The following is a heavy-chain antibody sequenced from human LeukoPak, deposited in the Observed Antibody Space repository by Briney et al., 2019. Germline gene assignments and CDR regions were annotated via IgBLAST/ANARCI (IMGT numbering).Heavy chain of an antibody. Sequence: ASVKVSCKASGYTFTSYGISWVRQARGQGLEWMGWISAYNGNTNYAQKLQGRVTMTTDTSTSTAYMELRSLRSDDTAVYYCARDRLYGPGEVGFDYWGQGTLVTVSS. V-gene: IGHV1-18*01. CDR1: GYTFTSYG. J-gene: IGHJ4*02. CDR3: ARDRLYGPGEVGFDY. CDR2: ISAYNGNT. D-gene: IGHD3-10*01.